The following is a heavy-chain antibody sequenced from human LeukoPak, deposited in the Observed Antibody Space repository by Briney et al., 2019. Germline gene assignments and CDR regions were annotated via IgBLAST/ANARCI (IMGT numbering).Heavy chain of an antibody. CDR2: IYHSGTT. J-gene: IGHJ3*01. CDR1: GGSIGSYY. D-gene: IGHD4-17*01. CDR3: ARQRDYADYLDAFDG. Sequence: AETLSLTCTVSGGSIGSYYWSCIRQPPGKGLECIGYIYHSGTTNYNPSLKSRVTISADTSKNQFSLKLTSVTAADTAIYYCARQRDYADYLDAFDGWGQGTMVTVSS. V-gene: IGHV4-59*08.